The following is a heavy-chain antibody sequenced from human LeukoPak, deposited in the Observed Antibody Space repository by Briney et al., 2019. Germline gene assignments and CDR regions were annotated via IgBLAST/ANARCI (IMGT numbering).Heavy chain of an antibody. CDR3: ARAPTKYARNTKGELDYFDY. V-gene: IGHV3-30-3*01. J-gene: IGHJ4*02. D-gene: IGHD3-3*01. Sequence: GRSLRLSRAASGFTFSSYAMHWVRQAPGKGLEWVAVISYDGSNKYYADSVKGRFTISRDNSKNTLYLQMNSLRAVDTAVYYCARAPTKYARNTKGELDYFDYWGQGTLVTVSS. CDR1: GFTFSSYA. CDR2: ISYDGSNK.